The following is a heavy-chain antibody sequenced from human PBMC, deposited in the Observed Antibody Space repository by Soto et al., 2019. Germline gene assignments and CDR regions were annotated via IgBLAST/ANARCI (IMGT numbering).Heavy chain of an antibody. CDR2: VYYTGDT. CDR1: SGPDRSHN. J-gene: IGHJ6*02. V-gene: IGHV4-59*08. Sequence: QVQLQQSGPRLVKPSETLSLTCTVSSGPDRSHNWGWIRQPPGRGLEWIGYVYYTGDTAYNPSLRSRVSISADTSTNDISLTLSSVTAADTAVYYCVRQGIDYLHGLVDVWGQETTVSVSS. CDR3: VRQGIDYLHGLVDV. D-gene: IGHD4-17*01.